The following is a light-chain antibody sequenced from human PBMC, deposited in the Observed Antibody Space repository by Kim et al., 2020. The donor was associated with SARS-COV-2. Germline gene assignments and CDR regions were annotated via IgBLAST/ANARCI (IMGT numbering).Light chain of an antibody. V-gene: IGLV3-21*04. Sequence: SYELTQPPSVSVAPGKTVRITCGGNNIGSKSVHWYLQKPGQAPVLVIYYDSDRPSGIPERFSGSNSGNTATLTISRVEAGDEADYCCQVWDSSSDHWVFGGGTQLTVL. CDR3: QVWDSSSDHWV. J-gene: IGLJ3*02. CDR1: NIGSKS. CDR2: YDS.